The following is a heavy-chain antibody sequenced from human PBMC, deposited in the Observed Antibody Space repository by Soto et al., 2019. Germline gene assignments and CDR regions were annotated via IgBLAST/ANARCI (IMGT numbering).Heavy chain of an antibody. CDR1: GYTFTSYG. Sequence: QVQLVQSGAEVKKPGASVKVSCKASGYTFTSYGISWVRQAPGQGLEWMGWISAYNGNTNYAQKLQGRVTMTTDTSTSTAYMEVRSLRSDDTAVYYCARVGRYYYDSSGYLNFDYWGQGTLVTVSS. CDR3: ARVGRYYYDSSGYLNFDY. J-gene: IGHJ4*02. CDR2: ISAYNGNT. D-gene: IGHD3-22*01. V-gene: IGHV1-18*01.